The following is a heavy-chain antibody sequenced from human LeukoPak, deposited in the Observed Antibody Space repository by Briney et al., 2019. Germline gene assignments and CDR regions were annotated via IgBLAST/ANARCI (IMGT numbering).Heavy chain of an antibody. CDR1: GFSLSTSGVG. CDR2: NYWDDDK. D-gene: IGHD5-12*01. V-gene: IGHV2-5*02. Sequence: SGPTLVKPTQTLTLTCTFSGFSLSTSGVGVGWIRQPPGKALEWLALNYWDDDKRYSPSLKSRLTITKDTSKNQVVLTMTNMNLVDTATYYCARFSGYQNWFDPWGQGTLVTVSS. J-gene: IGHJ5*02. CDR3: ARFSGYQNWFDP.